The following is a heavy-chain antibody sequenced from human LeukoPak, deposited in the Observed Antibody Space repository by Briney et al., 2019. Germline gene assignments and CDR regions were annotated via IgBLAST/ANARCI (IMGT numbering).Heavy chain of an antibody. CDR2: IIPIFGTA. CDR3: ARSFLWFGELFAAFDI. CDR1: GGTFSSYA. J-gene: IGHJ3*02. D-gene: IGHD3-10*01. V-gene: IGHV1-69*13. Sequence: SVRVSCKASGGTFSSYAISWVRQAPGQGLEWMGGIIPIFGTANYAQKFQGRVTITADESTSTAYMELSSLRSEDTAVYYCARSFLWFGELFAAFDIWGQGTMVTVSS.